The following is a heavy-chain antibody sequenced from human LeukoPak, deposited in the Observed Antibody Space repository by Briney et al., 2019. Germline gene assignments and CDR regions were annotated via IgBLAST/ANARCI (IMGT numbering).Heavy chain of an antibody. Sequence: GGSLRLSCAASGFTFDNYRMSWVRQAPGKGLEWVSTVNADGGNTYYADSVKGRFTISRDNSKSTLILQMNSLRVEDTALYYCTKRVKYGGTWDHFADWGQGTLVTVSS. CDR2: VNADGGNT. CDR1: GFTFDNYR. V-gene: IGHV3-23*01. CDR3: TKRVKYGGTWDHFAD. D-gene: IGHD1-26*01. J-gene: IGHJ4*02.